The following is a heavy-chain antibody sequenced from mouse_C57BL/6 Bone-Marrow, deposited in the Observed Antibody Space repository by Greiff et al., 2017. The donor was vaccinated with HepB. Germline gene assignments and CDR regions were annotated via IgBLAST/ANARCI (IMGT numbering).Heavy chain of an antibody. CDR2: ISYDGSN. CDR1: GYSITSGYY. V-gene: IGHV3-6*01. J-gene: IGHJ4*01. D-gene: IGHD1-1*02. CDR3: ASRWFYAMDY. Sequence: EVQLQESGPGLVKPSQSLSLTCSVTGYSITSGYYWNWIRQFPGNKLEWMGYISYDGSNNYNPSLKNRISITRDTSKNQFFLKLNSVTTEDTATYYCASRWFYAMDYWGQGTSVTVSS.